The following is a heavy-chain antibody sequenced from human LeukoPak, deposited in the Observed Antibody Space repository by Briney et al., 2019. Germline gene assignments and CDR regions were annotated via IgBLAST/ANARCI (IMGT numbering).Heavy chain of an antibody. CDR1: GGSISSYY. J-gene: IGHJ4*02. CDR3: ARHQRSGWSGYYGFDY. D-gene: IGHD3-3*01. Sequence: SETLSLTCTVSGGSISSYYWGWIRQPPGKGLEWIGSIYYSGSTYYNPSLKSRVTISVDTSKNQFSLKLSSVTAADTAVYYCARHQRSGWSGYYGFDYWGQGTLVTVSS. CDR2: IYYSGST. V-gene: IGHV4-39*01.